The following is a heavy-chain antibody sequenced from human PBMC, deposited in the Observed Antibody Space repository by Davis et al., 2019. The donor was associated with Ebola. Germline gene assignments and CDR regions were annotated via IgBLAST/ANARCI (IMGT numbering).Heavy chain of an antibody. V-gene: IGHV3-66*01. J-gene: IGHJ4*02. CDR3: ARDRYCSGGSCYLDY. D-gene: IGHD2-15*01. CDR2: IYSGGST. CDR1: GFTFSSYW. Sequence: GGSLRLSCAASGFTFSSYWMHWVRQAPGKGLEWVSVIYSGGSTYYADSVKGRFTFSRDNAKNSLYLQMNSLRAEDTAVYYCARDRYCSGGSCYLDYWGQGTLVTVSS.